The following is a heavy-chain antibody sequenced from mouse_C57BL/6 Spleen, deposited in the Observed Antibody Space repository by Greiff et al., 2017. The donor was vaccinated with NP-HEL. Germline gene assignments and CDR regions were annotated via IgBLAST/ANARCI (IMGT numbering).Heavy chain of an antibody. D-gene: IGHD1-1*01. V-gene: IGHV14-2*01. Sequence: VHVKQSGAELVKPGASVKLSCTASGFNIKDYYMHWVKQRTEQGLEWIGRIDPEDGETKYAPKFQGKATITADPSSNTAYLQLSSLTSEDTAVYYCARDYYGSSYSYYAMDYWGQGTSVTVSS. J-gene: IGHJ4*01. CDR2: IDPEDGET. CDR3: ARDYYGSSYSYYAMDY. CDR1: GFNIKDYY.